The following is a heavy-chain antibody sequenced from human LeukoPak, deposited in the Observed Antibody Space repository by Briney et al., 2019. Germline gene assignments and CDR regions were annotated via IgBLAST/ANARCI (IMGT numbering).Heavy chain of an antibody. CDR2: ISGSGDST. CDR1: GFTLSSYA. Sequence: GGSLRLSCAASGFTLSSYAMSWVRQAPGKGLEWVPVISGSGDSTHYADSVKGRFTISRDNSKNTVYLQMNSLRAEDTAVYYCANEGPNFDYWGQGTLVTVSS. CDR3: ANEGPNFDY. J-gene: IGHJ4*02. V-gene: IGHV3-23*01. D-gene: IGHD2-8*01.